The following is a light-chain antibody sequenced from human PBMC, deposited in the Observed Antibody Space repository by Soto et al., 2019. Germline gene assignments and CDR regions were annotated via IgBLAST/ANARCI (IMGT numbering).Light chain of an antibody. V-gene: IGLV2-14*03. Sequence: QSALTQPASVSGSPGHSITISCTGTSSDVGGYNYVSWYQHHPGKAPKLMIYDVSDRPSGVSNRFSGSKSGNTASLSISGLQAEDEADYYCSSYRSSSTPYVFGTGTKVTV. CDR2: DVS. CDR1: SSDVGGYNY. J-gene: IGLJ1*01. CDR3: SSYRSSSTPYV.